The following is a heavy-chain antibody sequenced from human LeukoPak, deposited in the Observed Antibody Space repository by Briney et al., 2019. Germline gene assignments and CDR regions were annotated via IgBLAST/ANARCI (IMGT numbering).Heavy chain of an antibody. J-gene: IGHJ3*02. CDR3: ARSRRAGTTFCAFDI. D-gene: IGHD1-7*01. CDR2: ISYDGSNK. CDR1: GFTFSSYA. Sequence: PGRSLRLACAASGFTFSSYAMHWVRQAPGKGLEWVAVISYDGSNKYYADSVKGRFTISRDNSKNTLYLQMNSLGAEDTAVYYWARSRRAGTTFCAFDIWGQGTMVTVSS. V-gene: IGHV3-30*01.